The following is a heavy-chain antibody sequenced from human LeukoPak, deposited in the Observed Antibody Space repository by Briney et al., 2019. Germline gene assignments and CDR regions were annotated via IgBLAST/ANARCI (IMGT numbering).Heavy chain of an antibody. CDR1: GGSISSYY. J-gene: IGHJ6*02. V-gene: IGHV4-59*08. CDR2: IYYSGST. D-gene: IGHD6-13*01. CDR3: ACSYSSSWYPYYYGMDV. Sequence: SETLSPTCTVSGGSISSYYWSWIRQPPGKGLEWIGYIYYSGSTNYNPSLKSRVTISVDTSKNQFSLKLSSVTAADTAVYYCACSYSSSWYPYYYGMDVWGQGTTVTVSS.